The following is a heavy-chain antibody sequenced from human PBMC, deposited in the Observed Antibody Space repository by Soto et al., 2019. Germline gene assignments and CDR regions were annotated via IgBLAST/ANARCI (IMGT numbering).Heavy chain of an antibody. D-gene: IGHD5-18*01. J-gene: IGHJ4*02. CDR3: APHTLDTGMPSGY. Sequence: QVQLVQSGAEVREPGASVKVSCKASGYTFTNYGVSWVRQAPGQGLEWMGWIGGYKGNTNYAQKLQGIVTLTTDTSTSTAYMELRSLRSDDTAVYYCAPHTLDTGMPSGYWGQGTLVTVS. CDR1: GYTFTNYG. CDR2: IGGYKGNT. V-gene: IGHV1-18*01.